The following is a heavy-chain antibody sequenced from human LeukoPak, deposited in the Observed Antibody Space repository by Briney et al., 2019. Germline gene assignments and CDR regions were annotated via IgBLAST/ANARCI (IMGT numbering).Heavy chain of an antibody. CDR1: GFTFSSYG. CDR3: AKDPYGDYVSGNWFDP. J-gene: IGHJ5*02. Sequence: GGSLRLSCAASGFTFSSYGMHWVRQAPGKGLEWVAVISYDGSNKYYADFVKGRFTISRDNSKNTLYLQMNSLRAEDTAVYYCAKDPYGDYVSGNWFDPWGQGTLVTVSS. V-gene: IGHV3-30*18. D-gene: IGHD4-17*01. CDR2: ISYDGSNK.